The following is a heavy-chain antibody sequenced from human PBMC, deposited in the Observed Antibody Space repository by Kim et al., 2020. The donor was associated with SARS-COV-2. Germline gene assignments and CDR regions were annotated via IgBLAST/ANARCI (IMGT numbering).Heavy chain of an antibody. D-gene: IGHD3-16*01. CDR3: ARDLGVGRVTTFGVGY. J-gene: IGHJ4*02. CDR2: ISSSSSTI. CDR1: GFTFSSYS. Sequence: GGSLRLSCAASGFTFSSYSMNWVRQAPGKGLEWVSYISSSSSTIYYADSVKGRFTISRDNAKNSLYLQMNSLRDEDTAVYYCARDLGVGRVTTFGVGYWGQGTLVTVSS. V-gene: IGHV3-48*02.